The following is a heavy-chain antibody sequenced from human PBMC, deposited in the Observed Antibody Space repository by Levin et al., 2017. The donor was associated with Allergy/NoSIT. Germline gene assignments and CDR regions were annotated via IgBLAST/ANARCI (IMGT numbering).Heavy chain of an antibody. Sequence: GGSLRLSCAASGFTFSSYWMHWVRQAPGKGLVWVSRINSDGSSTSYADSVKGRFTISRDNAKNTLYLQMNSLRAEDTAVYYCARDFPGALEWGTNGFDYWGQGTLVTVSS. CDR2: INSDGSST. D-gene: IGHD1-26*01. CDR1: GFTFSSYW. CDR3: ARDFPGALEWGTNGFDY. J-gene: IGHJ4*02. V-gene: IGHV3-74*01.